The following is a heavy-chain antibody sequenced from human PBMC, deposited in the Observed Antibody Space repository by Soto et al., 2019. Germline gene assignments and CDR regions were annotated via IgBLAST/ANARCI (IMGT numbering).Heavy chain of an antibody. V-gene: IGHV4-39*01. CDR3: ATSTLSGVQFNGGFDY. CDR2: IYYSGST. D-gene: IGHD7-27*01. J-gene: IGHJ4*02. CDR1: GGSISSSSYY. Sequence: SETLSLTCTVSGGSISSSSYYWGWIRQPPGKGLEWIGSIYYSGSTYYNPSLKSRVTISVDTSKNQFSLKLSSVTAADTAVYYCATSTLSGVQFNGGFDYWGQGTLVTVSS.